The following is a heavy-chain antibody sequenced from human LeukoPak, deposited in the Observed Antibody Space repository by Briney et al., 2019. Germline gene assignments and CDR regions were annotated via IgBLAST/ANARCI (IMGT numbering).Heavy chain of an antibody. CDR3: ARDQDYDSSGFWGY. Sequence: PSETLSLTCTVSGYSISSGYYWGWIRQPPGKGLEWIGSLYHSGITNYNPSLKSRVSISVDASKNQFSLKLNSVIAADTAVYYCARDQDYDSSGFWGYWGQGTLVTVSS. V-gene: IGHV4-38-2*02. J-gene: IGHJ4*02. CDR1: GYSISSGYY. CDR2: LYHSGIT. D-gene: IGHD3-22*01.